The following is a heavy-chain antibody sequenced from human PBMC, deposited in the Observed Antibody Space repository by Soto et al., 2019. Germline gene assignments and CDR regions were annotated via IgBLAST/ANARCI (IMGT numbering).Heavy chain of an antibody. Sequence: QVQLQESGPGLVKPSETLSLTCTVSGGSVSSGSYYWSWIRQPPGKGLEWIGYIYYSGSTNYNPSLRSRVTISVDTSKNQFALKLSSVTGADTAVYYCARDSQGYSGGWYVGEYYSDYWGQGTLVTVSS. V-gene: IGHV4-61*01. CDR3: ARDSQGYSGGWYVGEYYSDY. D-gene: IGHD6-19*01. CDR1: GGSVSSGSYY. CDR2: IYYSGST. J-gene: IGHJ4*02.